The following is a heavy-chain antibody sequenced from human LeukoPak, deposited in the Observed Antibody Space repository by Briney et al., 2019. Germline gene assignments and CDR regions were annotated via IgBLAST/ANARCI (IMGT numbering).Heavy chain of an antibody. Sequence: GGSLRLSCAASGFTFSSYGMHWVRQAPGKGLEWVAFIRYDGSNKYYADSVKGRFTISRDNSKNTLYLQMNSLRAEDTAVYYCAKDTKDIVVVPAAREDYDAFDIWGQGTMVTVSS. D-gene: IGHD2-2*01. V-gene: IGHV3-30*02. CDR2: IRYDGSNK. CDR3: AKDTKDIVVVPAAREDYDAFDI. J-gene: IGHJ3*02. CDR1: GFTFSSYG.